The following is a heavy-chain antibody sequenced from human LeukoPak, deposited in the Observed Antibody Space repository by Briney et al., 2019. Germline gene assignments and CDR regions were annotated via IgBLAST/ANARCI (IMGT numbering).Heavy chain of an antibody. CDR2: IYYSGST. V-gene: IGHV4-59*01. J-gene: IGHJ6*02. Sequence: SETLSLTCTVSGGSISSYYWSWIRQPPGKGLEWIGYIYYSGSTKYNPSLKSRVTISVDTSKNQFSLKLSSVTAADTAVYYCARDMVVAATPYYYYYGMDVWGQGTTVTVSS. D-gene: IGHD2-15*01. CDR1: GGSISSYY. CDR3: ARDMVVAATPYYYYYGMDV.